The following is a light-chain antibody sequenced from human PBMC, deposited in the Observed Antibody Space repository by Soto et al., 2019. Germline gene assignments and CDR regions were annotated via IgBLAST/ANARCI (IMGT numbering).Light chain of an antibody. CDR3: QKYNSATRT. CDR1: QGIGNY. CDR2: AAS. V-gene: IGKV1-27*01. Sequence: DIQMTQSPSSLSASLGDRVTITCRASQGIGNYLAWYQLQPGKVPNLLIYAASTLQSGVPSRFSGSGSGTDFTLTISSLQPEDVATYFCQKYNSATRTFGQGTKVEI. J-gene: IGKJ1*01.